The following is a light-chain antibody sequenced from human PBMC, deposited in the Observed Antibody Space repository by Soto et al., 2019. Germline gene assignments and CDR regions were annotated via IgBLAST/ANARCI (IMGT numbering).Light chain of an antibody. CDR3: QQHNAWPLT. V-gene: IGKV3-15*01. J-gene: IGKJ4*01. CDR1: QTVGTS. Sequence: EIVLTQSPATLSVSPGERATLSCRASQTVGTSLVWYQQKPGQAPSLLIYGASTRAAGIPARFGGSGSGTDFTLTISSLQSEDFAVFYCQQHNAWPLTFGGGTEVEIK. CDR2: GAS.